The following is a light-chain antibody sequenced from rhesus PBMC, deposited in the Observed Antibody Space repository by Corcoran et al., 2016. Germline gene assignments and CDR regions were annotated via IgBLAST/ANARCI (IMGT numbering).Light chain of an antibody. J-gene: IGKJ2*01. V-gene: IGKV1-25*01. Sequence: DIQMTQSPSSLSASVGDRVTITCRASQGITNDLAWYQQQPGETPKLLNYEASSLQSGIPSRFIGSGSGTDVTLTISSLQSEDFATYYCQHYYSTPYSFGQGTKVEIK. CDR3: QHYYSTPYS. CDR1: QGITND. CDR2: EAS.